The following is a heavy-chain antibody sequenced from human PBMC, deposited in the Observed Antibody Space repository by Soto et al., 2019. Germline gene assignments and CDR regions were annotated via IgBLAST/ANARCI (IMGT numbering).Heavy chain of an antibody. Sequence: QVQLQESGPGLVKPSQTLSLTCTVSGGSISSGGYYWSWIRQHPGKGLEWIGYIYYSGSTYYNPSLKSRVTISVYTSKNQFSLKLSSVTAADTAVYYCARYCSGGSCYSAYYFDYWGQGTLVTVSS. CDR3: ARYCSGGSCYSAYYFDY. CDR1: GGSISSGGYY. D-gene: IGHD2-15*01. CDR2: IYYSGST. J-gene: IGHJ4*02. V-gene: IGHV4-31*03.